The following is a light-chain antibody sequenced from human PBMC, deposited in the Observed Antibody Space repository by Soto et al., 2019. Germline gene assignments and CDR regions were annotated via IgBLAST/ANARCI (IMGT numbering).Light chain of an antibody. CDR1: QSVSSRY. CDR3: QQYNNRPPWT. J-gene: IGKJ1*01. Sequence: DILLTQSPGTLSLSPGERATLSFSASQSVSSRYLAWYQQKPGQAPRLLIFGASTRATGIPARFSGSGSGTEFSLTITSLQSEDFALYYCQQYNNRPPWTFGQGTKVDIK. CDR2: GAS. V-gene: IGKV3-15*01.